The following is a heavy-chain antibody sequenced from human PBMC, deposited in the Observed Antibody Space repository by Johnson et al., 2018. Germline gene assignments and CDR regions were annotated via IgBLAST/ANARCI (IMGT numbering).Heavy chain of an antibody. CDR3: AKSPKPERGYCANGECYGLSYFES. CDR1: GFTFSSYD. J-gene: IGHJ4*02. CDR2: ITCCAGIT. V-gene: IGHV3-23*04. D-gene: IGHD2-8*01. Sequence: EVQLVESGGGLVQPGGSXRLSCSASGFTFSSYDMSWVRQAPGQGLEWVSSITCCAGITYYADSVRGRFTIARDNSMNILYLQMNSLRAEDTAVYSCAKSPKPERGYCANGECYGLSYFESWGQGTLVSVSS.